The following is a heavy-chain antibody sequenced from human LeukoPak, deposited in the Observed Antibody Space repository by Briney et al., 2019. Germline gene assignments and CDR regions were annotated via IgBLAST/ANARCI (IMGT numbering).Heavy chain of an antibody. CDR3: ANIPNSFGPDY. Sequence: GGSLRLSCAASGFTFRKYWLHWVRQAPGRGLEWVAFVQKDGNSKKYADSVKGRFTISRDNSKNTLYLQMNSLRVEDTAVYYCANIPNSFGPDYWGQGSLVTVSS. V-gene: IGHV3-30*02. CDR1: GFTFRKYW. CDR2: VQKDGNSK. J-gene: IGHJ4*02. D-gene: IGHD3-16*01.